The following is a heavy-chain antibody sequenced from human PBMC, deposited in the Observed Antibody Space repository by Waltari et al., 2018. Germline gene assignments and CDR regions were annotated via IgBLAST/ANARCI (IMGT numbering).Heavy chain of an antibody. CDR1: GLTFDTYA. J-gene: IGHJ6*02. Sequence: EVQLVESGGGLVQPGRSLRLSCAVSGLTFDTYAMYWVRQAPGKGREWVSGISWNSGSVGYADSVKGRFIIVRDNAKNSLYLQMNSLRAEDTALYYCAKDRGRSSPFYHYGLDVWGQGTTVIVSS. CDR3: AKDRGRSSPFYHYGLDV. CDR2: ISWNSGSV. V-gene: IGHV3-9*01. D-gene: IGHD6-6*01.